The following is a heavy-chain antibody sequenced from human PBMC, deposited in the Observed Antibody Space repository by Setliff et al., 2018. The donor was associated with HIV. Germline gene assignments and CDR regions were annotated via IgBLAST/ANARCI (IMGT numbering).Heavy chain of an antibody. Sequence: PSETLSLTCSVSGASITSGIYYWAWIRQPAGKGLEFIGRVYFSGSTNYNPSLKSRVTISLDTSKNRFSLNPRSVTAADTAVYYCARGFGSLDPWGKGTLVT. CDR1: GASITSGIYY. V-gene: IGHV4-61*02. CDR2: VYFSGST. D-gene: IGHD1-26*01. J-gene: IGHJ5*02. CDR3: ARGFGSLDP.